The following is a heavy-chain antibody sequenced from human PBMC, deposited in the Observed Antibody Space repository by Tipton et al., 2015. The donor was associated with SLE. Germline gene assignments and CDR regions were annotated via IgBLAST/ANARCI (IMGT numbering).Heavy chain of an antibody. Sequence: QVQLVQSGAEVKKPGASVKVSCKASGYTFISYHINWVRQATGQGLEWMGWMNPNSGNTGYAQKFQGRVTISRNTSLTTAYMELSSLTSEDTAVYYCARAGSPSRYNWFDPWGQGTLVTVSS. D-gene: IGHD6-19*01. V-gene: IGHV1-8*03. J-gene: IGHJ5*02. CDR2: MNPNSGNT. CDR1: GYTFISYH. CDR3: ARAGSPSRYNWFDP.